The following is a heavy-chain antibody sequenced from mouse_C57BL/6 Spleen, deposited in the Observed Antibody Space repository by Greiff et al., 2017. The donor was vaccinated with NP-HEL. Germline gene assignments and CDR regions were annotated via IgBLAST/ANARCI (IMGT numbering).Heavy chain of an antibody. CDR3: AYYGSSYDHYYAMDY. CDR1: GYTFTSYW. CDR2: IHPNSGST. J-gene: IGHJ4*01. Sequence: QVQLQQSGAELVKPGASVKLPCKASGYTFTSYWMHWVKQRPGQGLEWIGMIHPNSGSTNYNEKFKSKATLTVDKSSSTAYMQLSSLTSEDSAVYYCAYYGSSYDHYYAMDYWGQGTSVTVSS. V-gene: IGHV1-64*01. D-gene: IGHD1-1*01.